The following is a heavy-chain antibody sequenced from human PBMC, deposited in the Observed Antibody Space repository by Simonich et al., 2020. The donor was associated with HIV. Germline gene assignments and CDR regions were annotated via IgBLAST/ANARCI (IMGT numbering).Heavy chain of an antibody. CDR1: GYSISSGYY. Sequence: QVQLQESGPGLVKPSETLSLPCAVSGYSISSGYYWGWIRQPPGKGLGWIGDIYPRGRTYYTPPLKSRVTISVDTSKNQFSLKMRSVTAADTAVYYCARSGYSSSWSHWYFDLWGRGTLVTVSS. CDR2: IYPRGRT. CDR3: ARSGYSSSWSHWYFDL. D-gene: IGHD6-13*01. V-gene: IGHV4-38-2*01. J-gene: IGHJ2*01.